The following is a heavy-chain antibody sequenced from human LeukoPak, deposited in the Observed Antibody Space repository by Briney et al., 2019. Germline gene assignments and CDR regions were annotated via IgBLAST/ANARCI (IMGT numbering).Heavy chain of an antibody. D-gene: IGHD6-19*01. Sequence: TGGSLRLSCASTGFTFSSYSMSWVRQAPGKGLEWVSSIITSSTYISYADSVKGRFTITRDNAKNALYLQMNSLRAEDTAVYYCAREKYSSGWFDYLVQGTLVTVSS. V-gene: IGHV3-21*01. J-gene: IGHJ4*02. CDR1: GFTFSSYS. CDR3: AREKYSSGWFDY. CDR2: IITSSTYI.